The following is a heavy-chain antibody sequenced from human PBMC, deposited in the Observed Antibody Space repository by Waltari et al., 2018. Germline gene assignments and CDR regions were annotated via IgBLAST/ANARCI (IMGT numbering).Heavy chain of an antibody. CDR2: ISGNTGDT. Sequence: VQLVQSESAVTKTGASVKVSCMTSGFTLPSYGFTWVRKAQGPGLEWIGWISGNTGDTNYAQEFRDRVTMTTDTSTNTVYMELRTLRSDDTALYYCARNPNPFYYDSPCDLWGQGTELTVSS. V-gene: IGHV1-18*01. J-gene: IGHJ3*01. CDR1: GFTLPSYG. CDR3: ARNPNPFYYDSPCDL. D-gene: IGHD3-22*01.